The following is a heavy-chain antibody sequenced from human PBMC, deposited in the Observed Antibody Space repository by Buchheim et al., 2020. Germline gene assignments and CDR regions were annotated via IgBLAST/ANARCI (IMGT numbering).Heavy chain of an antibody. CDR1: GGTFSSYA. V-gene: IGHV1-69*04. J-gene: IGHJ3*02. D-gene: IGHD3-22*01. CDR2: IIPILGIA. Sequence: QVQLVQSGAEVKKPGSSVKVSCKASGGTFSSYAISWVRQAPGQGLEWMGRIIPILGIANYAQKFQGRVTITADKSTSTAYMELTVLGSEDTAVYYCARNYAGGYYYYSSGYCYYGAFDIWGQGT. CDR3: ARNYAGGYYYYSSGYCYYGAFDI.